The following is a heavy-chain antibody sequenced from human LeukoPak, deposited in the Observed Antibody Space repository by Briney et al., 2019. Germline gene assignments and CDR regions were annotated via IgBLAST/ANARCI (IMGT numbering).Heavy chain of an antibody. J-gene: IGHJ4*02. CDR3: AKDRHSVSVTDSDY. CDR1: GFTFSSYG. V-gene: IGHV3-30*18. D-gene: IGHD2-21*02. Sequence: GGSLRLSCGASGFTFSSYGMHWVRQARGEALEWVAVISYDGSKKYYADSVKGRFTISRDNSKTTLYLQMNSRRAEDTAVYCCAKDRHSVSVTDSDYWGQGTLVTVSS. CDR2: ISYDGSKK.